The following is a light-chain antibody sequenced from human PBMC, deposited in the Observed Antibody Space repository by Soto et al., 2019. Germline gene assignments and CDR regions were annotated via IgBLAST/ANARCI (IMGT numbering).Light chain of an antibody. J-gene: IGKJ5*01. CDR2: GAS. CDR1: ETVSSNY. V-gene: IGKV3-20*01. Sequence: DIVLTQSPGTLSLSPGERATLSCRASETVSSNYLAWYQQKPGQAPRLLIYGASTRATGIPARFSGSGSGTDFTLSISRLEPEDFAVYYCQQYGRSVTFGQGTRLEIK. CDR3: QQYGRSVT.